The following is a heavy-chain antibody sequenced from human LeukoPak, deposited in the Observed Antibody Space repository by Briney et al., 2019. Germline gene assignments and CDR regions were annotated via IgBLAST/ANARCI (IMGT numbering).Heavy chain of an antibody. J-gene: IGHJ3*02. CDR1: GYTFTSYG. V-gene: IGHV1-18*01. D-gene: IGHD6-19*01. Sequence: ASVKVSCKASGYTFTSYGISWVRQAPGQGLEWMGWISAYNGNTNYAQKLQGRVTMTTDTSTSTAYMELRSLRSDDTAVYYCARDYRIAVAGSGAFDIWGQGTMVTVSS. CDR3: ARDYRIAVAGSGAFDI. CDR2: ISAYNGNT.